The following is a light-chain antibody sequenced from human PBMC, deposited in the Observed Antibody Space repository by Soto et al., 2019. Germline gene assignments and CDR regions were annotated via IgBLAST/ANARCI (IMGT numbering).Light chain of an antibody. Sequence: QSALTQPASVSGSPGQSITISCTGTSSDVGGYNSVSWYQQHPGKAPNLMIYEVSDRPSGVSDRFSGSKSGNTASLTISGLRDEDEADYYCSSYTSSSLYVFGTGTKLTVL. J-gene: IGLJ1*01. CDR3: SSYTSSSLYV. CDR1: SSDVGGYNS. V-gene: IGLV2-14*01. CDR2: EVS.